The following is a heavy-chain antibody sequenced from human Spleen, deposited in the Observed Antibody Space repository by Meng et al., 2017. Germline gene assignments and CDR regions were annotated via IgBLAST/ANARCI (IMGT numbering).Heavy chain of an antibody. CDR2: INAGNGNT. CDR1: GYTFTNDA. J-gene: IGHJ5*02. CDR3: ARVPEYYGSGSLIWFDP. Sequence: VRLVHPVAEGKKPGASVKISCTASGYTFTNDAIHWVRQAPGQRLEWMGWINAGNGNTEYSQKFQGRVTITRDTSASTAYMGLSSLRSEDTAVYYCARVPEYYGSGSLIWFDPWGQGTLVTVSS. D-gene: IGHD3-10*01. V-gene: IGHV1-3*01.